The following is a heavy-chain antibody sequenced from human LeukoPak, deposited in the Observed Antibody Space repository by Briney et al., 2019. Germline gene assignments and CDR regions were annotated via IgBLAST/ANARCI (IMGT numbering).Heavy chain of an antibody. V-gene: IGHV1-2*06. Sequence: ASVKVSCKASGYTFTGYYIHWVRQAPGQGLEWMGRINPNSGGTNYAQKFQGRVTMTRDTSISTAYMELSRLRSDDTAVYYCARDLSTVTPRFSRSDYWGQGTLVTVSS. CDR3: ARDLSTVTPRFSRSDY. J-gene: IGHJ4*02. CDR1: GYTFTGYY. CDR2: INPNSGGT. D-gene: IGHD4-11*01.